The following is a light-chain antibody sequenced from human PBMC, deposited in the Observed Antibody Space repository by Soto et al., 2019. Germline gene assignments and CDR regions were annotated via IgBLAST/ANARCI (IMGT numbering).Light chain of an antibody. CDR2: GAS. Sequence: EFVLTQSPATLSLSPGERATLSCRASQSVSSNLAWYQQKPGQAPRLLIYGASNRATGIPARFSGSGSGTDFTLTISSLEPEDFAVYYCQQRSDWHRTFGQGTKVEIK. J-gene: IGKJ1*01. CDR1: QSVSSN. CDR3: QQRSDWHRT. V-gene: IGKV3-11*01.